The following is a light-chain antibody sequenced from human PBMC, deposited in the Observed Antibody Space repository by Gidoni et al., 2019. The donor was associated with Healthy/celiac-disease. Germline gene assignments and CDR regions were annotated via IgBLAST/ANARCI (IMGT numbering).Light chain of an antibody. CDR1: PSVSIY. Sequence: EIVLTQSPATLSLSQWERATLSCRASPSVSIYLAWYQQKPGQAPRLLLYDAATRATGIPARFSGSGSGTDFTLTLSSLEPEAFAVYSCQQRRNWPPEGTFGQXTKLEIK. J-gene: IGKJ2*02. CDR3: QQRRNWPPEGT. CDR2: DAA. V-gene: IGKV3-11*01.